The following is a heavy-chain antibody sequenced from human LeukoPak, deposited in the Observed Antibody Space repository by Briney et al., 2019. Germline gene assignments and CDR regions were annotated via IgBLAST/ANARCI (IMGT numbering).Heavy chain of an antibody. CDR2: ISWNSGSI. V-gene: IGHV3-9*01. CDR1: GFTFDDYA. CDR3: ARSQSPGIVGAQAFDY. D-gene: IGHD1-26*01. Sequence: HPGGSLRLSCAASGFTFDDYAMHWVRQAPGKGLEWVSGISWNSGSIGYADSVKGRFTISRDNAKNSLYLQMNSLRAEDTAVYYCARSQSPGIVGAQAFDYWGQGTLVTVSS. J-gene: IGHJ4*02.